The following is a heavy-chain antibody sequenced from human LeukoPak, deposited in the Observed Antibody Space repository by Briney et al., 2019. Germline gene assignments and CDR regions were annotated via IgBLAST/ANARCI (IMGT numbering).Heavy chain of an antibody. Sequence: GGSLGLSCAASGFTFSSYWMSWVRQAPGKGLEWVANIKQDGSEKYYVDSVKGRFTISRDNAKNSLYLQMNSLRAEDTAVYYCAKDRIAARTFDPWGQGTLVTVSS. CDR3: AKDRIAARTFDP. CDR2: IKQDGSEK. V-gene: IGHV3-7*03. J-gene: IGHJ5*02. D-gene: IGHD6-6*01. CDR1: GFTFSSYW.